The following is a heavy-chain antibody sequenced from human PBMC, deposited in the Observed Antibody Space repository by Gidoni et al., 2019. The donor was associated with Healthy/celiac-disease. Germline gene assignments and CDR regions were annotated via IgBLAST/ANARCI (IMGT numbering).Heavy chain of an antibody. Sequence: QVQLMESGGGVVQPGRSLRLSCAASGLPFSSYAMHWVRQAPGKGLEWVAVISYDGSNKYYADSVKGRFTISRDNSKNTLYLQMNSLRTEDSAVYYCASPIVVVTENILWGQGTLVTVSS. CDR3: ASPIVVVTENIL. V-gene: IGHV3-30-3*01. J-gene: IGHJ4*02. D-gene: IGHD2-21*02. CDR2: ISYDGSNK. CDR1: GLPFSSYA.